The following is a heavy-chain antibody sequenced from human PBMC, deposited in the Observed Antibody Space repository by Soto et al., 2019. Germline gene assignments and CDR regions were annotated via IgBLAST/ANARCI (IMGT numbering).Heavy chain of an antibody. CDR3: ASYPGIAAAGSFYFDY. Sequence: PSETLSLTCTVSGGSISSSSYYWGWIRQPPGKGLEWIGSIYYSGSTYYNQSLKSRVTISVDTSKNQFSLKLSSVTAADTAVYYCASYPGIAAAGSFYFDYWGQGTLVTVSS. CDR2: IYYSGST. CDR1: GGSISSSSYY. J-gene: IGHJ4*02. V-gene: IGHV4-39*01. D-gene: IGHD6-13*01.